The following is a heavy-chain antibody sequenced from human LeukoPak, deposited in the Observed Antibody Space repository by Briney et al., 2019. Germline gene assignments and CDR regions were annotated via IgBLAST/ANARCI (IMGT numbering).Heavy chain of an antibody. J-gene: IGHJ3*02. CDR3: ARRTGGSWYIQYAFDI. CDR2: IYYSGST. Sequence: SETLSLTCTVSGGSISSYYWSWIRQPPGKGLEWIGYIYYSGSTNYNPSLKSRVTISVDTSKNQFSLKLSSVTAADTAVYYCARRTGGSWYIQYAFDIWGQGTVVTVSS. D-gene: IGHD6-13*01. V-gene: IGHV4-59*01. CDR1: GGSISSYY.